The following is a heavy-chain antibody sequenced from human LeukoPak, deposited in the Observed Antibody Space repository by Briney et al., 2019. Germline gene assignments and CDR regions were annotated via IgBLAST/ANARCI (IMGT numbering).Heavy chain of an antibody. CDR2: IRYDGSNK. D-gene: IGHD3-3*01. CDR3: ARAYFPLGVVIPFDY. CDR1: GFTFSSYG. Sequence: GGSLRLSCAASGFTFSSYGMHWVRQAPGKGLEWVAFIRYDGSNKYYADSVKGRFTNSRDNSKNTLYLQMNSLRAEDTAVYYCARAYFPLGVVIPFDYWGQGTLVTVSS. J-gene: IGHJ4*02. V-gene: IGHV3-30*02.